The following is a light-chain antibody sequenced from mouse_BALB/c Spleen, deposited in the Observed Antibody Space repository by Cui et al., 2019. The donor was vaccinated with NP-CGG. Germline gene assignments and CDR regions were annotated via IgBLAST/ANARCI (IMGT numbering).Light chain of an antibody. CDR1: TGAVTNSNY. CDR2: GTK. Sequence: QAFVTQESALTTSPGETVTRTCRSSTGAVTNSNYANWVQEKPDHLFTGLIGGTKNRVPGVPARFSGSLIGDKAALTITGAQTEDEAIYYCALWYSNHWVFGGGTKLTVL. V-gene: IGLV1*01. CDR3: ALWYSNHWV. J-gene: IGLJ1*01.